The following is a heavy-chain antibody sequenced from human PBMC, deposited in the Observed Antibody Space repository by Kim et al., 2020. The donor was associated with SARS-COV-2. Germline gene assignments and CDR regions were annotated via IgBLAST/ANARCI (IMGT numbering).Heavy chain of an antibody. CDR1: GFDVSNNY. CDR3: MTYTTKDN. D-gene: IGHD1-26*01. V-gene: IGHV3-53*01. Sequence: GGSLRLSCAASGFDVSNNYMSWVRQAPGKGLEWVALIYSGGKGYYADSVRGRFTISRDNSKNTLYLQMNSLRGEDTAFYYFMTYTTKDNWGQGILGTVSS. J-gene: IGHJ4*02. CDR2: IYSGGKG.